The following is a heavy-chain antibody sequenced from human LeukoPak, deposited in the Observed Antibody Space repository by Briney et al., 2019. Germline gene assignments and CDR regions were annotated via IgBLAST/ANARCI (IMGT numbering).Heavy chain of an antibody. J-gene: IGHJ5*02. D-gene: IGHD3-16*01. CDR3: ARVGDPVNLWFDP. CDR1: GGSISSGGYY. Sequence: SETLSLTCTVSGGSISSGGYYWSWIRQHPGKGLEWLAYIYYSGSTYYNPSLKSRVTISVDTSKNQFSLKLSSVTAADTAVYYCARVGDPVNLWFDPWGQGTLVTVSS. V-gene: IGHV4-31*03. CDR2: IYYSGST.